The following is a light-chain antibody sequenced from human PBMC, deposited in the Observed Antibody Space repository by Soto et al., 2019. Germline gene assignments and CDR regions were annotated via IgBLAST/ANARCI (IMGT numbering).Light chain of an antibody. CDR1: SSDVGAYKY. J-gene: IGLJ3*02. CDR2: EVS. CDR3: TSYAGSNIWV. Sequence: QSALTQPPSASVSPGQSVTISCTGTSSDVGAYKYVSWYQQYPGKAPKLMIYEVSRRPSGVPDRFSGSKSGNTASLTVSGLQAEDEADYYCTSYAGSNIWVFGGGTKLTVL. V-gene: IGLV2-8*01.